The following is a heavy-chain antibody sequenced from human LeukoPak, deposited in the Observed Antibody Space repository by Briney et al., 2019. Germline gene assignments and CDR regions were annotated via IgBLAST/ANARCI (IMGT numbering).Heavy chain of an antibody. J-gene: IGHJ4*02. CDR3: ARVRGYFDY. CDR1: GGSISSSGYY. CDR2: IYYSGST. D-gene: IGHD3-10*01. V-gene: IGHV4-39*01. Sequence: SETLSLTCTVSGGSISSSGYYWGWIRQPPGKGLEWIGSIYYSGSTYYNPSLKSRVTISVDTSKNQFSLKLSSVTAADTAVYYCARVRGYFDYWGQGTLVTVSS.